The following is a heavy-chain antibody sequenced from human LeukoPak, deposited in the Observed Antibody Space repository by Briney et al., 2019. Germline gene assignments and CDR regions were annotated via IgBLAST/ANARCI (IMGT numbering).Heavy chain of an antibody. V-gene: IGHV1-69*04. D-gene: IGHD3-16*02. CDR2: IIPILGIA. CDR1: GGTFSSYA. CDR3: AREHDYVWGSYRPFDY. Sequence: GASVKVSYKASGGTFSSYAISWVRQAPGQGLEWMGRIIPILGIANYAQKFQGRVTITADKSTSTAYMELSSLRSEDTAVYYCAREHDYVWGSYRPFDYWGQGTLVTVSS. J-gene: IGHJ4*02.